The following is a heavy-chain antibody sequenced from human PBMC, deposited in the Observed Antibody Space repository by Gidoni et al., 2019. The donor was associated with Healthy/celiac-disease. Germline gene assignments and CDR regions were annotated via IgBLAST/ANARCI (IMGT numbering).Heavy chain of an antibody. CDR1: GFTFSSYS. CDR2: ISSSSSYI. Sequence: EVQLVESGGGLVKPGGSLRLSCAASGFTFSSYSMNWVRQAPGKGLAWVSSISSSSSYIYYADSVKGRFTISRDNAKNSLYLQMNSLRAEDTAVYYCARGGSSWVFDPWGQGTLVTVSS. D-gene: IGHD6-13*01. J-gene: IGHJ5*02. V-gene: IGHV3-21*01. CDR3: ARGGSSWVFDP.